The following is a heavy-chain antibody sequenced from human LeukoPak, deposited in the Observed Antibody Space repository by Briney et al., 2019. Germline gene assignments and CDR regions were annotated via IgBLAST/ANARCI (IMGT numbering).Heavy chain of an antibody. J-gene: IGHJ6*03. CDR2: IKQDGSEK. D-gene: IGHD6-19*01. Sequence: GGSLRLSCAASGFTFSSYWMSWVRQAPGKGLEWVANIKQDGSEKYYVDSVKGRFTISRDNAKNSLYLQMSSLRAEDTAVYYCARDPRESIAMAGTYMDVWGKGTTVTVSS. V-gene: IGHV3-7*01. CDR3: ARDPRESIAMAGTYMDV. CDR1: GFTFSSYW.